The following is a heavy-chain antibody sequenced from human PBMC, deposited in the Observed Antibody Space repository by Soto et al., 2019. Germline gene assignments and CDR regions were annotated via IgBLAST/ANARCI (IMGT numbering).Heavy chain of an antibody. CDR3: ARPVGSSGYYYYC. CDR2: IYYSGST. Sequence: QLQLQESGPGLVKPSETLSLTCTVSGGSISSSSYYWGWIRQPPGKGLEWIGSIYYSGSTYYNPSLKSRVTISVDTSKNQFSLKLSSVTAADTAVYYCARPVGSSGYYYYCWGQGTLVTVSS. V-gene: IGHV4-39*01. CDR1: GGSISSSSYY. D-gene: IGHD3-22*01. J-gene: IGHJ4*02.